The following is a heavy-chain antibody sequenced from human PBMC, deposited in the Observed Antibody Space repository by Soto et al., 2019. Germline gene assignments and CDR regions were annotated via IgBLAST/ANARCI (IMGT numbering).Heavy chain of an antibody. J-gene: IGHJ5*02. CDR3: ARDVTNFDSHWFDP. CDR2: IIPIFGTA. V-gene: IGHV1-69*01. D-gene: IGHD2-21*02. Sequence: QVQLVQSGAEVKKPGSSVKVSCKASGGTFSSYAISWVRQAPGQGLEWMGGIIPIFGTANYAQKFQGRVTITADESTSTDYMELSSLRSEDTAVYYCARDVTNFDSHWFDPWGQGTLVTVSS. CDR1: GGTFSSYA.